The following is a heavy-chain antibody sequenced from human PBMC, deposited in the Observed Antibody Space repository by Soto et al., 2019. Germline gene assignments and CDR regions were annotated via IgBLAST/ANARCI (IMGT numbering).Heavy chain of an antibody. CDR3: ARALWDYGSRKYSGMDV. J-gene: IGHJ6*02. D-gene: IGHD3-10*01. CDR2: IIPTFGTA. V-gene: IGHV1-69*13. CDR1: GGTFSSYA. Sequence: SVKVSCKASGGTFSSYAISWVRQAPGQGLEWMGGIIPTFGTANYAQKFQGRVTITADESTSTAYMNLSSLRSQKTAVYYCARALWDYGSRKYSGMDVWGQGTTVTVS.